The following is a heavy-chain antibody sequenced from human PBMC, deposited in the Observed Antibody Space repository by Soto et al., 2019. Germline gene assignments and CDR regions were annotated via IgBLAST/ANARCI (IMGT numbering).Heavy chain of an antibody. CDR3: VKDGDCGGTSCFFDY. Sequence: GGSLRLSCAASGITFSNYAMSWVRQAPGKGLEWVSVISGSGGNTHYADSVKGRFTISRDNSKKTLYLQMNSLRAEDTAVYYCVKDGDCGGTSCFFDYWGQGTLVTVSS. V-gene: IGHV3-23*01. D-gene: IGHD2-2*01. CDR2: ISGSGGNT. CDR1: GITFSNYA. J-gene: IGHJ4*02.